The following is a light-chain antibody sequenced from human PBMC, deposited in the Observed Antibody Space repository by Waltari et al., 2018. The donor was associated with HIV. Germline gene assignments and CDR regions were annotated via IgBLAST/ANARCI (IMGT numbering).Light chain of an antibody. V-gene: IGLV3-25*03. CDR3: QSADNSDTYYV. Sequence: SYELTQPPSISVSPGQTARITCSGESLADHYVYWYQQKPGQAPLLVMYTDTGRPSGIPERFFGSTSGTTVTLTIDGVQAEDEADYYCQSADNSDTYYVFGSGTKVTVL. J-gene: IGLJ1*01. CDR2: TDT. CDR1: SLADHY.